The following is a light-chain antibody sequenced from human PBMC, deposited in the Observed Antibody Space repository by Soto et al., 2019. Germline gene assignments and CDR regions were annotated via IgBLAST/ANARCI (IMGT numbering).Light chain of an antibody. CDR1: SSNIGAGYD. Sequence: QSVLTQPPSVSGAPGQRVTISCTGGSSNIGAGYDVHWYQQLPGTAPKLLIYGNSNRPSGVPDRFSGSKSGTSASLAITGLQAEEEADYYCQSYDSSLSAYYVFGTGTKLTVL. CDR2: GNS. V-gene: IGLV1-40*01. CDR3: QSYDSSLSAYYV. J-gene: IGLJ1*01.